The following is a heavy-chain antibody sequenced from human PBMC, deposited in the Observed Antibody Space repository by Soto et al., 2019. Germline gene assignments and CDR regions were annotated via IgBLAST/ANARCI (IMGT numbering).Heavy chain of an antibody. D-gene: IGHD2-21*01. V-gene: IGHV3-21*06. CDR2: INYNGIYT. Sequence: GGSLRLSCAASGFLFSSSDMTLVRQSPGKGLEYVSSINYNGIYTFYAEPAKGRFTISRDNAKNSLYLQMYSLTAEDTAVYFCARKSNSDIRGDDYFDYWGQGTLVTVSS. CDR1: GFLFSSSD. J-gene: IGHJ4*02. CDR3: ARKSNSDIRGDDYFDY.